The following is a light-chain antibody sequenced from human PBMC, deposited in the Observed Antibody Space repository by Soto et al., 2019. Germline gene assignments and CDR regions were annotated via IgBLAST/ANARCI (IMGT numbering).Light chain of an antibody. CDR1: QSCRRY. V-gene: IGKV3-11*01. CDR2: DAS. Sequence: EIFFTQSPATLSLSPGEKATLSSTASQSCRRYLAWYQQKPGQAPRLLIYDASTRATGIPARFSGSGSETDFTLTITSLEPEDFAVYYCQQRNNWPPITFGQGTRLEIK. J-gene: IGKJ5*01. CDR3: QQRNNWPPIT.